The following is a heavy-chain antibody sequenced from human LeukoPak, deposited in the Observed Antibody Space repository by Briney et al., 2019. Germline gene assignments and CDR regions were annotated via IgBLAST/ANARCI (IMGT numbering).Heavy chain of an antibody. V-gene: IGHV1-8*01. CDR1: GYTFTSYD. D-gene: IGHD2-2*01. J-gene: IGHJ6*03. Sequence: ASVKVSCKASGYTFTSYDITWVRQATGQGLEWMGWMNPNSGNTGFAQKFQGRVTMTRNTSISTAYMELSSLRSEDTAVYYCARGPTQVVVLGYYYMDVWGKGTTVTVSS. CDR3: ARGPTQVVVLGYYYMDV. CDR2: MNPNSGNT.